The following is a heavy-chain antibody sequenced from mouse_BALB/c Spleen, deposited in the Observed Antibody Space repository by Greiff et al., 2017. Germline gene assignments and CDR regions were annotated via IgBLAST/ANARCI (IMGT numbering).Heavy chain of an antibody. Sequence: EVQGVESGGGLVKPGGSLKLSCAASGFTFSSYAMSWVRQTPEKRLEWVASISSGGSTYYADSVKGRFTISRDNARNILYLQMSSLRSEDTAMYYCARDYGYVNYWGQGTTLTVSS. D-gene: IGHD1-2*01. J-gene: IGHJ2*01. CDR2: ISSGGST. V-gene: IGHV5-6-5*01. CDR1: GFTFSSYA. CDR3: ARDYGYVNY.